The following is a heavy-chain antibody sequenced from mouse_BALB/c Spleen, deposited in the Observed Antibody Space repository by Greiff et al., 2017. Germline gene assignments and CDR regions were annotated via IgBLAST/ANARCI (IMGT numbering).Heavy chain of an antibody. J-gene: IGHJ4*01. Sequence: EVKVEESGGGLVQPGGSLRLSCATSGFTFTDYYMSWVRQPPGKALEWLGFIRNKANGYTTEYSASVKGRFTISRDNSQSILYLQMNTLRAEDSATYYCARDPPYYGNYEDAMDYWGQGTSVTVSS. CDR2: IRNKANGYTT. D-gene: IGHD2-10*01. CDR1: GFTFTDYY. V-gene: IGHV7-3*02. CDR3: ARDPPYYGNYEDAMDY.